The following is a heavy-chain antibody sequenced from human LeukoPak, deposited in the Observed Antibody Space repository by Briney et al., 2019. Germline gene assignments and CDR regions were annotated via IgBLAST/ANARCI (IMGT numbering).Heavy chain of an antibody. CDR1: GDSISTSSYY. D-gene: IGHD4-17*01. CDR2: IYYSGST. V-gene: IGHV4-39*07. J-gene: IGHJ6*03. Sequence: SETLSLTCSVSGDSISTSSYYWGWIRQPPGKGLEWIGTIYYSGSTNYNPSLKSRVTISVDTSKNQFSLKLSSVTAADTAVYYCAREYGYYYYMDVWGKGTTVTVSS. CDR3: AREYGYYYYMDV.